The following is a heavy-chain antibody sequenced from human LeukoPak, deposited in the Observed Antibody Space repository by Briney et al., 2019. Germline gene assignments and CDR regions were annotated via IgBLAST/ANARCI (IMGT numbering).Heavy chain of an antibody. D-gene: IGHD6-19*01. CDR2: IYYSGST. CDR3: ARGGIAMAGTYY. Sequence: PSETLSLTCTVSGGSINSNGYYWSWIRQHPGKGLEWIGYIYYSGSTYYNPSLKSRVTISVDTSKNQFSLKLSSVTAADTAVYYCARGGIAMAGTYYWGQGTLVTVSS. CDR1: GGSINSNGYY. J-gene: IGHJ4*02. V-gene: IGHV4-31*03.